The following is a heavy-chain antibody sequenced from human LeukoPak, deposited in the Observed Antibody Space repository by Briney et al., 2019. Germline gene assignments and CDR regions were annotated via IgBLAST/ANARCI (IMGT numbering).Heavy chain of an antibody. CDR1: GGSISSYY. V-gene: IGHV4-4*07. CDR2: IYASGST. CDR3: AREGSSTSPDAFDI. Sequence: SETLSLTCTVSGGSISSYYWSWIRQPAGKGLEWIGRIYASGSTNYNPSLKSRVTISVDTSKNQFSLKLSSVTAADTAVYYCAREGSSTSPDAFDIWGQGTMVTVSS. D-gene: IGHD2-2*01. J-gene: IGHJ3*02.